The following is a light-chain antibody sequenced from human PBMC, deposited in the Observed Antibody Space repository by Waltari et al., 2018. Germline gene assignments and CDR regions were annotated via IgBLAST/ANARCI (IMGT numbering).Light chain of an antibody. Sequence: DIQMTQSPSSLSASVGVRVPISCRASQSISSHLNWYQQRPGKAPNLLIYGASNLQSGVPSRFSGSRSGTDFTLTISSVQPEDSATYYCQQNYNTPPWTFGQGTKVTIK. CDR3: QQNYNTPPWT. J-gene: IGKJ1*01. CDR2: GAS. CDR1: QSISSH. V-gene: IGKV1-39*01.